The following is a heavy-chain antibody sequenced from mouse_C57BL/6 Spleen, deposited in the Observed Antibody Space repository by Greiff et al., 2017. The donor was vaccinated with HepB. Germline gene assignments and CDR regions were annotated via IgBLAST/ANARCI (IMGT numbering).Heavy chain of an antibody. CDR1: GYTFTSYW. Sequence: EVQLQQSGTVLARPGASVKMSCKTSGYTFTSYWMPWVKQRPGQGLEWIGAIYPGNSDTSYNQKFKGKAKLTAVTSASTAYMELSSLTTEDSAVDYCTRGGYYEEDAMDYWGQGTSVTVSS. D-gene: IGHD2-4*01. V-gene: IGHV1-5*01. CDR3: TRGGYYEEDAMDY. CDR2: IYPGNSDT. J-gene: IGHJ4*01.